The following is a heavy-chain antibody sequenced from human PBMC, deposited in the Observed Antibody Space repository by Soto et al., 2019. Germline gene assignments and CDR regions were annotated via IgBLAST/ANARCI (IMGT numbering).Heavy chain of an antibody. Sequence: GGSLRLSCAASGFTFSNAWMSWVRQAPGKGLEWVGRIKSKTDGGTTDYAAPVKGRFTISRDDSKNTLYLQMNSLKTEDTAVYYCTTGHCSSTSCYLYYYGMDVWGQGTTVTVS. V-gene: IGHV3-15*01. D-gene: IGHD2-2*01. J-gene: IGHJ6*02. CDR2: IKSKTDGGTT. CDR1: GFTFSNAW. CDR3: TTGHCSSTSCYLYYYGMDV.